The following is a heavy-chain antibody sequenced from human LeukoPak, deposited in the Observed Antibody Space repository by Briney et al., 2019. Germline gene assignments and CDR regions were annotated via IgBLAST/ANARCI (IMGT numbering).Heavy chain of an antibody. V-gene: IGHV3-74*01. CDR1: GFTFSSYS. D-gene: IGHD6-13*01. J-gene: IGHJ6*03. CDR2: INSDGSST. Sequence: PGGSLRLSCAASGFTFSSYSMNWVRQAPGKGLVWVSRINSDGSSTSYADSVKGRFTISRDNAKNTLYLQMNSLRAEDTAVYYCAREGPGYSSSWWQADNYYYYMDVWGKGTTVTISS. CDR3: AREGPGYSSSWWQADNYYYYMDV.